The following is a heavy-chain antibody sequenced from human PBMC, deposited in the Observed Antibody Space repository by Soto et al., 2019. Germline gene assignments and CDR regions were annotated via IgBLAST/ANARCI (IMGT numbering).Heavy chain of an antibody. D-gene: IGHD3-10*01. CDR2: ISSNGGST. CDR1: GFTFSSSA. V-gene: IGHV3-64D*06. CDR3: VKDCGVWFGELFSYGMDV. J-gene: IGHJ6*02. Sequence: PGGSLRLSCAASGFTFSSSAMHWVRQAPGKGLEYVSAISSNGGSTYYADSVKGRFTISRDNSKNTLYLQMSSLRAEDTAVYYCVKDCGVWFGELFSYGMDVWGQGTTVTVSS.